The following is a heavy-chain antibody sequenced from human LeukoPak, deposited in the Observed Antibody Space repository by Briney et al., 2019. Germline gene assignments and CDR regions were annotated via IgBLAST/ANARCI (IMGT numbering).Heavy chain of an antibody. J-gene: IGHJ5*02. Sequence: SETLSLTCTVSGGSISSYYWSWIRQPPGKGLEWIGYIYYSGSINYNPSLKSRVTISVDTSKNQFSLKLSSVTAADTAVYYCARQADGDYHWFDPWGQGTLVTVSS. V-gene: IGHV4-59*08. CDR1: GGSISSYY. CDR2: IYYSGSI. D-gene: IGHD4-17*01. CDR3: ARQADGDYHWFDP.